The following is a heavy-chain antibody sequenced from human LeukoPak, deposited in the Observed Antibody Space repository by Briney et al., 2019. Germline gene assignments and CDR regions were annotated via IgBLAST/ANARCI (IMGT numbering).Heavy chain of an antibody. CDR3: ARDGAGYSTLELY. D-gene: IGHD1-26*01. V-gene: IGHV3-53*01. CDR2: IYSGGST. J-gene: IGHJ4*02. CDR1: GLTVSSNY. Sequence: PGGSLRLSCAASGLTVSSNYMSWVRQAPGKGLEWVSGIYSGGSTFYADSVKGRFTISRDNSKNTLYLQMNSLRAEDTAVYYRARDGAGYSTLELYWGQGTLVTVSS.